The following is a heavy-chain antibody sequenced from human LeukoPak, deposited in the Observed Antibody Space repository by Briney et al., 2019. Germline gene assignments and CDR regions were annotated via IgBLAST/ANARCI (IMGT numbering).Heavy chain of an antibody. CDR2: INWNGGST. Sequence: PGGSLRLSCAASGFTFDDYGMSWVRQAPGKGLEWVSGINWNGGSTGYADSVKGRFTISRDNAKNSLYLQMNSLRAEDTALYYCASLPGSDYGRDVDYWGQGTLVTVSS. D-gene: IGHD1-26*01. J-gene: IGHJ4*02. V-gene: IGHV3-20*04. CDR3: ASLPGSDYGRDVDY. CDR1: GFTFDDYG.